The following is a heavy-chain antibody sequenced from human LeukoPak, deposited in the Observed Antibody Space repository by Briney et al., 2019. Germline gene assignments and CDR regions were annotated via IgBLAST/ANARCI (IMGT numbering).Heavy chain of an antibody. V-gene: IGHV3-7*01. CDR2: INHNGNVN. CDR3: ARDVPLMGASKTRYFDY. J-gene: IGHJ4*02. D-gene: IGHD1-26*01. Sequence: GGSLRLSCAASGFTFSSYWMNWARQAPGKGLEWVASINHNGNVNYYVDSVKGRFTISRDNAKNSLYLQMSSLRAEDTAIYYCARDVPLMGASKTRYFDYWGQGTLVTVSS. CDR1: GFTFSSYW.